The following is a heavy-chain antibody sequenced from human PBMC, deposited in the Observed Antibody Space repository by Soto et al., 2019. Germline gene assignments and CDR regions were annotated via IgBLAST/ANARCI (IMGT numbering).Heavy chain of an antibody. D-gene: IGHD3-9*01. V-gene: IGHV4-4*07. CDR2: IYTSGST. Sequence: PSETLSLTCTVSGGSISSYYWSWIRQPAGKGLEWIGRIYTSGSTNYNPSLKSRVTMSVDTSKNQFSLKLSSVTAADTAVYYCARDLGSTYYDILTGYYQHNWFDPWGQGTLVTVSS. CDR3: ARDLGSTYYDILTGYYQHNWFDP. J-gene: IGHJ5*02. CDR1: GGSISSYY.